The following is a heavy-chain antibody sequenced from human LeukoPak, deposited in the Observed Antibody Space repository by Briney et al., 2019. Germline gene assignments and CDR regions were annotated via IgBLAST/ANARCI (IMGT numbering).Heavy chain of an antibody. J-gene: IGHJ4*02. D-gene: IGHD6-6*01. V-gene: IGHV4-4*09. CDR2: IYTSGST. Sequence: SETLSLTCTVSGGSISSYYWSWIRQPPGKGLEWIGYIYTSGSTNYNPSLKSRVTISVDTSKNQFSLKLSSVTDADTAVYYCARRAPAYSSSSVVFDYWGQGTLVTVSS. CDR1: GGSISSYY. CDR3: ARRAPAYSSSSVVFDY.